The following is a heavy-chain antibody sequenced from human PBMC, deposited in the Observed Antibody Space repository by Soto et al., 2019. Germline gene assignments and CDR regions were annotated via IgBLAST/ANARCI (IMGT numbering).Heavy chain of an antibody. Sequence: EVQLVESGGGLVQPGGSLRLSCSASGFTFSSYAIHWVRQAPGKGLEYVSVISSNGGSTYYADSVKGRFSISRDNSKNTLYLQMSSLRTEDTAVYYCVKGLGGGYNRRAFDIWGQGTMVTVSS. CDR1: GFTFSSYA. CDR3: VKGLGGGYNRRAFDI. D-gene: IGHD5-12*01. V-gene: IGHV3-64D*08. CDR2: ISSNGGST. J-gene: IGHJ3*02.